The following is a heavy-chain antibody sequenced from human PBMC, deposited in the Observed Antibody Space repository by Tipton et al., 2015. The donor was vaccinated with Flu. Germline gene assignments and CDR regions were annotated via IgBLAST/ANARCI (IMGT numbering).Heavy chain of an antibody. Sequence: TLSLTCTVSGGSISSYYWSWIRQPAGKGLEWIGRIYTSGSTNYNPSLKSRVTISVDTSKNQFSLKLSSVTAADTAVYYCARTYYDFWTGQPYYYYYMDVWGTGTTVTVSS. CDR2: IYTSGST. CDR3: ARTYYDFWTGQPYYYYYMDV. V-gene: IGHV4-4*07. CDR1: GGSISSYY. J-gene: IGHJ6*03. D-gene: IGHD3-3*01.